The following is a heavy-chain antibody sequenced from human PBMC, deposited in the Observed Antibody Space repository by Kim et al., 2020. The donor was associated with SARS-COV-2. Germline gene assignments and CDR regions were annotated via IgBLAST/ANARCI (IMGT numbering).Heavy chain of an antibody. V-gene: IGHV4-59*01. J-gene: IGHJ6*03. D-gene: IGHD1-7*01. Sequence: SETLSLTCTVSGGSISSYYWSWIRQPPGKGLEWIGYIYYSGSTNYNPSLKSRVTISVDTSKNQFSLKLSSVTAADTAVYYFARESYNWNYAGRYYYYYM. CDR1: GGSISSYY. CDR2: IYYSGST. CDR3: ARESYNWNYAGRYYYYYM.